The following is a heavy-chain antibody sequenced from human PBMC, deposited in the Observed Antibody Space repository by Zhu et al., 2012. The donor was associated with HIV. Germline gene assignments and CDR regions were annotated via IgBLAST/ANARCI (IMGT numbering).Heavy chain of an antibody. CDR3: ARDYWDYDILTGYYRGYFQH. V-gene: IGHV4-59*11. Sequence: QVQLQESGPGLVKPSETLSLTCTVSGGSISSHYWGWIRQPPGKGLEWIGYIYYSGSTSYNPSLKSRVTISVDTSKNQFSLKLSSVTAADTAVYYCARDYWDYDILTGYYRGYFQHWGQGTLVTVSS. J-gene: IGHJ1*01. D-gene: IGHD3-9*01. CDR2: IYYSGST. CDR1: GGSISSHY.